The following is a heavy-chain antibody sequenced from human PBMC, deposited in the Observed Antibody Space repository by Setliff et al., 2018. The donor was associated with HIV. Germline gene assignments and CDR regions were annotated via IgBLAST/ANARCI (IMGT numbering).Heavy chain of an antibody. J-gene: IGHJ3*02. Sequence: ASVKVSCKASGYTFTSYAMHWVRQAPGQRLEWMGWINAGNGNTKYSQKFQGRVTITRDTSANTAYMELSSLRSEDTAVYYCARDQQWLVPDAFDIWGQGTMVT. D-gene: IGHD6-19*01. CDR2: INAGNGNT. CDR1: GYTFTSYA. CDR3: ARDQQWLVPDAFDI. V-gene: IGHV1-3*01.